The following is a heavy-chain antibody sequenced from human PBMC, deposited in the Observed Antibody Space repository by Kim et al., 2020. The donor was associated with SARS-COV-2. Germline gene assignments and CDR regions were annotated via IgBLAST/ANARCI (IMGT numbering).Heavy chain of an antibody. CDR3: ARDLPPRSSWGNFDY. J-gene: IGHJ4*02. V-gene: IGHV1-3*01. CDR2: INAGNGNT. D-gene: IGHD6-13*01. CDR1: GYTFTSYA. Sequence: ASVKVSCKASGYTFTSYAMHWVRQAPGQRLEWMGWINAGNGNTKYSQKFQGRVTITRDTSASTAYMELSSLRSEDTAVYYCARDLPPRSSWGNFDYWGQGTLVTVSS.